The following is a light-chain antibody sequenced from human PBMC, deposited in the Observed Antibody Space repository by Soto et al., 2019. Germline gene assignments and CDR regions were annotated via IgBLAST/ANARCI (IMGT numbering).Light chain of an antibody. Sequence: EIFFTQFPAALCLPPGERHTHSCRASQSVSNYLSWYQQKPGLAPRLLMYETSRRATGIPARFSGSGSGTDFTLTISSLEPEDFAVYYCQQRSNWRDTFGQGTRLEIK. V-gene: IGKV3-11*01. CDR2: ETS. CDR3: QQRSNWRDT. CDR1: QSVSNY. J-gene: IGKJ5*01.